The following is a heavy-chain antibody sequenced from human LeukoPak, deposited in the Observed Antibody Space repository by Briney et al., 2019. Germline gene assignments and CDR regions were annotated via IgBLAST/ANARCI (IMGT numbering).Heavy chain of an antibody. V-gene: IGHV3-7*04. Sequence: GGSLRLSCAASGFSFNNYWMNWVRQAPGKGLEWVASIKQDGSEKYYVDSVKGRFTISRDNAKNSLSLRMNSLRAEDTAVYYCARLLGMATIFDDWGQGTMVTVSS. J-gene: IGHJ3*01. D-gene: IGHD5-24*01. CDR1: GFSFNNYW. CDR2: IKQDGSEK. CDR3: ARLLGMATIFDD.